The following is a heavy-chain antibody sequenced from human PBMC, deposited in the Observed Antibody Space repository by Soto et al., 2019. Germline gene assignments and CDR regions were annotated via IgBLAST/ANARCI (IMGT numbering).Heavy chain of an antibody. V-gene: IGHV2-70*13. CDR1: GFSLTSPGMC. J-gene: IGHJ6*02. CDR3: ARSIRGPRRFNGMDV. D-gene: IGHD1-20*01. Sequence: SGPTLENPTGTLTLTCTFSGFSLTSPGMCVSWIRQSPGKALEWLALIERDDDDKYYSTSLKTRLTISKDTRKNQVVLTMANMEPADTATYYCARSIRGPRRFNGMDVWGPGTTVTVSS. CDR2: IERDDDDK.